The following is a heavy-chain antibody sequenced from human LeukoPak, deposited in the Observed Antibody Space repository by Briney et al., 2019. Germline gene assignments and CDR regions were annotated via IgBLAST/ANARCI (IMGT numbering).Heavy chain of an antibody. Sequence: PSETLSLTCTVSGGSISSSSYYWGWIRQPPGKGLEWIGRIYYSEGTYYNPSLKSRVTISVDTSKNQFSLKLSSVTAADTAVYYCASITLRVLDYWGQGTLVTVSS. V-gene: IGHV4-39*01. CDR3: ASITLRVLDY. CDR2: IYYSEGT. CDR1: GGSISSSSYY. J-gene: IGHJ4*02. D-gene: IGHD3-3*01.